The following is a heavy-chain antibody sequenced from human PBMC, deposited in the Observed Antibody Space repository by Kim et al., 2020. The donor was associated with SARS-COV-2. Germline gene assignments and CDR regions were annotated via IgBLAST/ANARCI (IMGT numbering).Heavy chain of an antibody. Sequence: GGSLRLSCAASGFTFSSYAMSWVRQAPGKGLEWVSNISGSGGGTYYVDSVKGRFTISRDNSKNTLYLQVNSLRAEDTAVYYCARRHDDEYVWGQGTLVTV. V-gene: IGHV3-23*01. CDR3: ARRHDDEYV. CDR2: ISGSGGGT. CDR1: GFTFSSYA. D-gene: IGHD3-16*01. J-gene: IGHJ1*01.